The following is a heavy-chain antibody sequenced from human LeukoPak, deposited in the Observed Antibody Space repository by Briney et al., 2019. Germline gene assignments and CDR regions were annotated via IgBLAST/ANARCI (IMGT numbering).Heavy chain of an antibody. CDR2: ISWNSGSI. CDR3: ARSRFYFDY. J-gene: IGHJ4*02. Sequence: TGGSLRLSCAASGFTFDDYAMHWVRQAPGKGLEWVSGISWNSGSIGYADSVKGRFTISRDNAKNSLYLQLNSLRAEDTAVYYCARSRFYFDYWGQGTLVTVSS. V-gene: IGHV3-9*01. CDR1: GFTFDDYA.